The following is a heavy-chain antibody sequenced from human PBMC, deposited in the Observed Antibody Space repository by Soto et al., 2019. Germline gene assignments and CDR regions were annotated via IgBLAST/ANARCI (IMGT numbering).Heavy chain of an antibody. D-gene: IGHD3-10*01. V-gene: IGHV6-1*01. Sequence: SRTLSLPCVISGDSVSGNSAGWNWIRQSPSRGLEWLGRTYFKSKWNNDYALSVESRIPITPDTSSTQFSLHLYSVPPEDTAVYYCTVITCFRVMDVWGQGTPVTSP. J-gene: IGHJ6*02. CDR3: TVITCFRVMDV. CDR1: GDSVSGNSAG. CDR2: TYFKSKWNN.